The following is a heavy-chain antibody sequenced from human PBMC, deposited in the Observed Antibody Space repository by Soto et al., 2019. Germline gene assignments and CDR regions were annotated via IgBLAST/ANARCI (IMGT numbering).Heavy chain of an antibody. Sequence: SETLSLTCTVSGGSLSSSSYYWGWIRQPPGKGLEWIGSIYYSGSTYYNPSLKSRVTISVDTSKNQFSLKLSSVTAADTAVYYCARRAHYDFGYYYGMDVWGQGTTVTV. D-gene: IGHD3-3*01. CDR1: GGSLSSSSYY. J-gene: IGHJ6*02. V-gene: IGHV4-39*01. CDR3: ARRAHYDFGYYYGMDV. CDR2: IYYSGST.